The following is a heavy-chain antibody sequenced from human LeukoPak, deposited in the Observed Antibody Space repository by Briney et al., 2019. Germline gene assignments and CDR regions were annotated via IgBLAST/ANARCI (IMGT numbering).Heavy chain of an antibody. CDR3: ARDSSSWYPWFDP. CDR2: IIPIFGTA. D-gene: IGHD6-13*01. J-gene: IGHJ5*02. Sequence: SVKVSCKASGGTFSSYAISWVRQAPGQGLEWLGGIIPIFGTANYAQKFQGRVTITADESTSTAYMELSSLRSEDTAVYYCARDSSSWYPWFDPWGQGTLVTVSS. CDR1: GGTFSSYA. V-gene: IGHV1-69*01.